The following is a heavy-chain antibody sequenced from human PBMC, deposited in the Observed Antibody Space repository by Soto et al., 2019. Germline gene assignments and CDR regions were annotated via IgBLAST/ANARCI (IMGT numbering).Heavy chain of an antibody. V-gene: IGHV1-8*01. CDR2: MNPNSGHT. CDR1: GYTFTSHD. D-gene: IGHD2-2*01. Sequence: QVQLVQSGAEVKKAGASVKVSCKASGYTFTSHDINWMRPTTGQGREWMGWMNPNSGHTNSAQKFQGRVTMTTDTSINTAYMELTNLRSEDTAIYYCASGMSTTWGQGTLVTVSS. CDR3: ASGMSTT. J-gene: IGHJ5*02.